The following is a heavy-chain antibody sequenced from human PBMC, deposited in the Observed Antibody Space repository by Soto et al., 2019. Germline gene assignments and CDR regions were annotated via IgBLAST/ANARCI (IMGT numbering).Heavy chain of an antibody. D-gene: IGHD4-4*01. CDR2: TYYRSKWYN. CDR3: ARASDFSESGGMDV. J-gene: IGHJ6*02. CDR1: GDSVSSNSAA. Sequence: SQTLSLTCVISGDSVSSNSAAWNWIRPSPSRGLEWLGRTYYRSKWYNDYAVSVKSRITINPDTSKNQFSLQLNSVTPEDTAVYYCARASDFSESGGMDVWGQGTTVTVSS. V-gene: IGHV6-1*01.